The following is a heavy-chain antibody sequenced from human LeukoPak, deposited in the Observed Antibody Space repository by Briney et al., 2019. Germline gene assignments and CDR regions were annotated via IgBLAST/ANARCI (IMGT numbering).Heavy chain of an antibody. CDR1: GFTFSSYA. D-gene: IGHD5-12*01. J-gene: IGHJ4*02. CDR3: AKDRYGYVEFFDY. CDR2: ISGSGGST. V-gene: IGHV3-23*01. Sequence: PGGSLRLSCAASGFTFSSYAMSWVRQAPGQGLEWVSAISGSGGSTYYADSVKGRFTISRDNSKNTLYLQMNSLRAEDTAVYYCAKDRYGYVEFFDYWGQGTLVTVSS.